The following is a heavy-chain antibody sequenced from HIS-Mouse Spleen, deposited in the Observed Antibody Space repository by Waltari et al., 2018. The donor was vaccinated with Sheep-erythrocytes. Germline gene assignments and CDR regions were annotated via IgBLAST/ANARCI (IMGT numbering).Heavy chain of an antibody. CDR1: GFTFSSYA. D-gene: IGHD3-3*01. CDR2: ISGSGGST. J-gene: IGHJ6*02. Sequence: GGLVQPGGSLRLSCAASGFTFSSYAMSWVRQAPGKGLEWVSAISGSGGSTYYADSVKGRFTISRDNSKNTLYLQMNSLRAEDTAVYYCAKETGFYDFWSGYYYYGMDVWGQGTTVTVSS. V-gene: IGHV3-23*01. CDR3: AKETGFYDFWSGYYYYGMDV.